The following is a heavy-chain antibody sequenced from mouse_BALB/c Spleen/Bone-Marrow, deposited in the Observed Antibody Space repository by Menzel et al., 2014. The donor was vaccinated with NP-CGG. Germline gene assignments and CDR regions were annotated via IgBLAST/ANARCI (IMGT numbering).Heavy chain of an antibody. CDR1: GYTFTDYC. J-gene: IGHJ2*01. V-gene: IGHV1-19*01. Sequence: VQLQQSGPELVKPGASVKMSCKASGYTFTDYCMDWVKQSHGESFEWIGRVNPYNGGTSYNQKFKGKATLTVDKSSSTAYMELNSLTSEDSAVYYCARPPYYGNYVDYWGQGTTLTVSS. D-gene: IGHD2-10*01. CDR3: ARPPYYGNYVDY. CDR2: VNPYNGGT.